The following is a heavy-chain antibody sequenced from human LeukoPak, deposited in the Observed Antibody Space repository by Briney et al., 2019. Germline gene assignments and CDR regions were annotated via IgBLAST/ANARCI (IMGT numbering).Heavy chain of an antibody. D-gene: IGHD4-11*01. J-gene: IGHJ3*02. CDR1: GGSISSGGYY. CDR3: ARDMTTVTYAFDI. CDR2: IYYSGST. Sequence: SETLSLTCTVSGGSISSGGYYWSWLRQHPGKGLEWIGYIYYSGSTYYNPSLKSRVTISVDTSKNQFSLKLSSVTAADTAVYYCARDMTTVTYAFDIWGRGTMVTVSS. V-gene: IGHV4-31*03.